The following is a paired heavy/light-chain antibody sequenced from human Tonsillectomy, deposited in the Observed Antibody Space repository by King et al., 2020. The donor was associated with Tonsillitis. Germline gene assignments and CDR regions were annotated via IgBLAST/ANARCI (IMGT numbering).Heavy chain of an antibody. D-gene: IGHD3-10*01. CDR3: ARPFSGSGEDAFQL. CDR2: IYSSGST. V-gene: IGHV4-4*07. J-gene: IGHJ3*01. Sequence: QVQLQESGPGLVKPSETLSLTCTVSGGSISYYYWSWIRQPAGKGLEWMGRIYSSGSTTYNPSLKSRLTMSVDASRNQFSLKLTSLTAADTAVYYCARPFSGSGEDAFQLWGQGTMVTVAS. CDR1: GGSISYYY.
Light chain of an antibody. CDR3: QQYYNSPWT. CDR1: QSVLYRSNNKNY. Sequence: IVMTQSPDSLAVSLGERATINCKSSQSVLYRSNNKNYLSWYQQKPGQPPKLLVYWASTRESGVPDRFIGSGSGTDFTLTISSLQAEDVALYFCQQYYNSPWTFGQGTKVEIK. V-gene: IGKV4-1*01. J-gene: IGKJ1*01. CDR2: WAS.